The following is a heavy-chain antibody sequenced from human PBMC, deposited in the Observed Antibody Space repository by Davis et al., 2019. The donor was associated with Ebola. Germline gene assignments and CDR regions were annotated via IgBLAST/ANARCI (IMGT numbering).Heavy chain of an antibody. J-gene: IGHJ6*04. D-gene: IGHD2-15*01. V-gene: IGHV1-46*01. Sequence: ASVKVSCKASGYTFTSYYMHWVRQAPGQGLEWMGIINPRGGSTSYAQKFQGRVTMTRDTSTSTVYMELSSLRSEDTAVYYCAREPIVVVVAATEPYYYYGMDVWGKGTTVTVSS. CDR2: INPRGGST. CDR1: GYTFTSYY. CDR3: AREPIVVVVAATEPYYYYGMDV.